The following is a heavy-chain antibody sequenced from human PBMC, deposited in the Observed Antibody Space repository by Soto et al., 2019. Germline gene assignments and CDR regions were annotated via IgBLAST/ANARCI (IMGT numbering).Heavy chain of an antibody. J-gene: IGHJ3*02. CDR1: GITLSNYW. CDR3: ARDQDDSSDAFDI. CDR2: IKQDGSEK. D-gene: IGHD3-3*01. Sequence: PGGSLRLSCAASGITLSNYWMTWVRQAPGKGLEWVANIKQDGSEKYYVDSVKGRFTISRDNAKNSLYLQMNSLRAEDTAVYYCARDQDDSSDAFDIWGQGTMVTVSS. V-gene: IGHV3-7*01.